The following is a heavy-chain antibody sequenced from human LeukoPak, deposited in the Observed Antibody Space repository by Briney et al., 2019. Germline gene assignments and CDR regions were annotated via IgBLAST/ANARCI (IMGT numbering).Heavy chain of an antibody. CDR2: IHYSGST. CDR1: GGSISSYY. CDR3: ARVAGIAAQGYGMDV. Sequence: SETLSLTCTVSGGSISSYYWSWIRQPPGKGLEWIGSIHYSGSTTYNPSLKSRVTISVDTSKNQFSLKLSSVTAADTAVYYCARVAGIAAQGYGMDVWGQGTTVTVSS. J-gene: IGHJ6*02. V-gene: IGHV4-59*08. D-gene: IGHD2-15*01.